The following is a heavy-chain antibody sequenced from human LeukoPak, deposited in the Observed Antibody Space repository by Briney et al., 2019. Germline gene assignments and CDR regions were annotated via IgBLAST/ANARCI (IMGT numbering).Heavy chain of an antibody. J-gene: IGHJ3*02. D-gene: IGHD4-23*01. V-gene: IGHV3-30*04. CDR2: ISYDGSNK. Sequence: PGRSLRLSCAASGFTFSSYAMHWVRRAPGKGPEWVAVISYDGSNKYYADSVKGRFTISRDNSKNTLYLQMNSLRAEDTAVYYCARDQETLRWYSSSAFDIWGQGTMVTVSS. CDR1: GFTFSSYA. CDR3: ARDQETLRWYSSSAFDI.